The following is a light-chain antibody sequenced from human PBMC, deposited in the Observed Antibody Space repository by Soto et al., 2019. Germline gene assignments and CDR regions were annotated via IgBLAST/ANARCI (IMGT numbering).Light chain of an antibody. CDR3: QQYNSYSRT. V-gene: IGKV1-5*01. Sequence: DIQMTQSPSTLSASGGERVTISCRASQSISSRLAWYQQKPGKAPKLLIYDASSWESGVPARFSGSGSGTEFTLTISSLQPDDFATYYCQQYNSYSRTFGQGTKVDIK. J-gene: IGKJ1*01. CDR2: DAS. CDR1: QSISSR.